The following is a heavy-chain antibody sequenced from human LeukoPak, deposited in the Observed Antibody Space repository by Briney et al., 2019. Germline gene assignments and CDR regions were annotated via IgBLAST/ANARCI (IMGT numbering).Heavy chain of an antibody. J-gene: IGHJ6*03. V-gene: IGHV4-59*01. CDR2: IYYSGST. CDR1: GGSISTCY. CDR3: ARNAYDFLTGHLVYMDV. Sequence: SETLSLTCTVSGGSISTCYWTWIRQPPRKGLEWIGYIYYSGSTNYNPSLKSRVTISIGTSKNQFSLRLSSVTAADTAMYYCARNAYDFLTGHLVYMDVWGKGTTVTVSS. D-gene: IGHD3-9*01.